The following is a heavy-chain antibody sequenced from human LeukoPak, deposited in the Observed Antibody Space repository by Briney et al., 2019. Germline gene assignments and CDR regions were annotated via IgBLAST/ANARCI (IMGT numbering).Heavy chain of an antibody. CDR3: ASSSDSSGYYYFDY. CDR1: GFTFSNYA. J-gene: IGHJ4*02. CDR2: TGGRGDST. D-gene: IGHD3-22*01. Sequence: GGSLRLSCAVSGFTFSNYAMTWVRQAPGEGLEWVSSTGGRGDSTFYAGSVKGRFTISRDNSKSTLYLQMNSLRAEDTAVYYCASSSDSSGYYYFDYWGQGTLVTVSS. V-gene: IGHV3-23*01.